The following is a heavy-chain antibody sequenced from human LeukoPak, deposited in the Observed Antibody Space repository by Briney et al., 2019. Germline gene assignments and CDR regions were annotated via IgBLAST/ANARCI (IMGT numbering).Heavy chain of an antibody. D-gene: IGHD3-22*01. CDR2: INPDGSTT. Sequence: GESLRLSCAASGFTFSRYWIHWVRQAPGRGLEWVSRINPDGSTTTHADSVKGRFTISRDNAKNTLYLQMNSLRAEDTAMYYCARVLSGSWDWFDPWGQGTLVTVSS. V-gene: IGHV3-74*01. J-gene: IGHJ5*02. CDR1: GFTFSRYW. CDR3: ARVLSGSWDWFDP.